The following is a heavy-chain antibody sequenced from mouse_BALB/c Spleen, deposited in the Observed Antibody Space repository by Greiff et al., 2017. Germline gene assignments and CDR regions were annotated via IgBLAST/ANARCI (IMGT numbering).Heavy chain of an antibody. D-gene: IGHD2-1*01. CDR1: GFTFSSYA. V-gene: IGHV5-6-5*01. CDR3: AREGGNYGWYFDV. CDR2: ISSGGST. J-gene: IGHJ1*01. Sequence: EVNLVESGGGLVKPGGSLKLSCAASGFTFSSYAMSWVRQTPEKRLEWVASISSGGSTYYPDSVKGRFTISRDNARNILYLQMSSLRSEDTAMYYCAREGGNYGWYFDVWGAGTTVTVSS.